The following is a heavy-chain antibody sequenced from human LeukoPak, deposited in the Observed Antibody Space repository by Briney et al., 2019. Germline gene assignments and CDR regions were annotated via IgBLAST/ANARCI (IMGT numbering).Heavy chain of an antibody. V-gene: IGHV3-30*04. CDR3: ARGYYYYGSGSYYNVAAPDY. CDR2: ISYDGSNK. D-gene: IGHD3-10*01. CDR1: GFTFSSYA. Sequence: GGSLRLSFAASGFTFSSYAMHWVRQAPGKGLEWVVVISYDGSNKYYADSVKSRFTISRDNSKNTLYLQMNSLRAEDTAVYYCARGYYYYGSGSYYNVAAPDYWGQGTLVTVSS. J-gene: IGHJ4*02.